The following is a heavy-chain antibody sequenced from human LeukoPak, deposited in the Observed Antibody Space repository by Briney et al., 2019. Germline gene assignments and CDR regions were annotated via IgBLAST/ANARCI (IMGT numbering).Heavy chain of an antibody. D-gene: IGHD3-9*01. CDR3: ARGDYDVLTGFHY. J-gene: IGHJ4*02. V-gene: IGHV3-53*01. Sequence: GGSLRLSCAASGFLVSSNYMSWVRQAPGKGLEWVSVIYSGGSTYYADSVKGRFTVSRDNSKNTLYLQMNSLRAEDTAVYYCARGDYDVLTGFHYWGQGTLVTVSS. CDR1: GFLVSSNY. CDR2: IYSGGST.